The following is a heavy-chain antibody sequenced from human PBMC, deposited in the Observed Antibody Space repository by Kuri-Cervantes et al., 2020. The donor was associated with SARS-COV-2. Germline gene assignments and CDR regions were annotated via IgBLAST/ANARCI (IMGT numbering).Heavy chain of an antibody. D-gene: IGHD4-11*01. CDR3: AKLTRREDYNPFDF. CDR2: ISYDGSNK. V-gene: IGHV3-30*18. J-gene: IGHJ4*02. CDR1: GFTFSSYG. Sequence: GESLKISCAASGFTFSSYGMHWVRQAPGKGLEWVAVISYDGSNKYYADSVKGRFTISRDNSKNTLYLQMNSLRVDDTAVYYCAKLTRREDYNPFDFWGQGTLVTVSS.